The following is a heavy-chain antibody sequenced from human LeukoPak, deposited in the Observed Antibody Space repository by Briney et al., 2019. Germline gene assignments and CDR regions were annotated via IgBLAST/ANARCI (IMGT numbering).Heavy chain of an antibody. J-gene: IGHJ4*02. V-gene: IGHV3-64*01. CDR2: ISDNGGST. Sequence: GGSLRLSCAASGFTYSGYAMHWVRQAPGKGLEYVSAISDNGGSTNYANSVKGRFTISRANSKNTVYLQMGSLRPEDMAVYYCVRGVGYFDSTGYFMYYFDYWGQGALVTVSS. CDR1: GFTYSGYA. D-gene: IGHD3-22*01. CDR3: VRGVGYFDSTGYFMYYFDY.